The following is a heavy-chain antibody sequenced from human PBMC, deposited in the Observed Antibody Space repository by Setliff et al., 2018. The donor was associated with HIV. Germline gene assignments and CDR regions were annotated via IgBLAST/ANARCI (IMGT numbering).Heavy chain of an antibody. D-gene: IGHD3-22*01. CDR3: AREEGDSSGLPFDY. CDR2: INSDGSST. V-gene: IGHV3-74*01. Sequence: GGSLRFSCAASGFTFNAYWMHWVRQAPGKGLMWVSHINSDGSSTNYADSVKGRFTISRDNAKNTLYLQMNSLRAEDTAVYYCAREEGDSSGLPFDYWGQGTLVTVSS. J-gene: IGHJ4*02. CDR1: GFTFNAYW.